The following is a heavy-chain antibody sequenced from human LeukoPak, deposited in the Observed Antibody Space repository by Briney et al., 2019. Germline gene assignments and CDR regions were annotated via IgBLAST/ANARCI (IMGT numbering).Heavy chain of an antibody. CDR1: GYTFTSYY. V-gene: IGHV1-46*01. D-gene: IGHD3-22*01. CDR2: INPSGGST. CDR3: AKDPRYYDSSGYYGYFDY. Sequence: GASVKVSCKASGYTFTSYYMHWVRQAPGQGLEWMGIINPSGGSTSYAQKFQGRVTMTRDTSTSTVYMELSSLRAEDTAVYYCAKDPRYYDSSGYYGYFDYWGQGTLVTVSS. J-gene: IGHJ4*02.